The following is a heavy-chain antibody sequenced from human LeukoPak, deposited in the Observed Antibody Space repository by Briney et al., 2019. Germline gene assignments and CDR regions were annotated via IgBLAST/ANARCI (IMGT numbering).Heavy chain of an antibody. D-gene: IGHD3-16*01. Sequence: PSETLSLTCIVSGGSLSGSGYYWGWIRQPPGKGLEWIGSIFYRGNTYYNPSLKSRVTISVDTSKNQFSLKLSSVTAADTAVYYCARTRGTSGVMIFDYWGQGTLVTVSS. CDR2: IFYRGNT. V-gene: IGHV4-39*01. CDR1: GGSLSGSGYY. CDR3: ARTRGTSGVMIFDY. J-gene: IGHJ4*02.